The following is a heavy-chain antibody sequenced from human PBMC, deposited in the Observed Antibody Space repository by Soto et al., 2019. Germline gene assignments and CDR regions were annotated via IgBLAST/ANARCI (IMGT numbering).Heavy chain of an antibody. J-gene: IGHJ1*01. CDR2: ITGSGGDT. CDR3: AKAAGGSWGTEHFQH. D-gene: IGHD6-13*01. CDR1: GFTFSSYV. V-gene: IGHV3-23*01. Sequence: EVQLLESGGGLVQPGRSLRLSCAASGFTFSSYVMSWVRQAPGKGLEWVSLITGSGGDTYYADSVKARFTISSDNSRNTLYLQMNSLRAEDTAVYYCAKAAGGSWGTEHFQHWGQGTLVTVSS.